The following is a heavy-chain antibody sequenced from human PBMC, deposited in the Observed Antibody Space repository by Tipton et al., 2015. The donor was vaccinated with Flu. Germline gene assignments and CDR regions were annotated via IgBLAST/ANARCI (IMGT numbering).Heavy chain of an antibody. CDR3: AKSALGYYFSGTRGSWFDP. CDR1: GESFSGYY. Sequence: TLFLTCAVFGESFSGYYGSWIRQSPGKGLEWIGEINHSGGTNYNPSLKSRVTISLDTSKNQFSLKVNSVTAADTAVYYCAKSALGYYFSGTRGSWFDPWGQGTPVTVPS. V-gene: IGHV4-34*01. CDR2: INHSGGT. D-gene: IGHD3-10*01. J-gene: IGHJ5*02.